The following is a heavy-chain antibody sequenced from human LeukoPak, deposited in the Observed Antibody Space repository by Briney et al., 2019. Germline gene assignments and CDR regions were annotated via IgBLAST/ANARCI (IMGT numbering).Heavy chain of an antibody. J-gene: IGHJ4*02. CDR1: GGSSSSSSYY. Sequence: PSQTLSLTCTVSGGSSSSSSYYWGWIRQPLGEGLEWIGNVYYSGSTYYNPSLKSRVTISVDTSKNQFSLKLSSVTAADTALYYCARLRGYYFDYWGQGILVTVSS. V-gene: IGHV4-39*01. CDR3: ARLRGYYFDY. CDR2: VYYSGST.